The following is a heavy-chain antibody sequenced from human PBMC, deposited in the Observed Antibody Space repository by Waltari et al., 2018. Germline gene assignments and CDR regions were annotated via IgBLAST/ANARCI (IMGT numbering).Heavy chain of an antibody. CDR1: GFTFSSYW. J-gene: IGHJ6*03. Sequence: EVQPVESGGGLVQPGGSLRLSCAASGFTFSSYWMSWVRQAPGKGLEWVANIKQDGSEKYYVDSVKGRFTISRDNAKNSLYLQMNSLRAEDTAVYYCARATYYDFWSGYLASYYYYMDVWGKGTTVTVSS. D-gene: IGHD3-3*01. V-gene: IGHV3-7*01. CDR2: IKQDGSEK. CDR3: ARATYYDFWSGYLASYYYYMDV.